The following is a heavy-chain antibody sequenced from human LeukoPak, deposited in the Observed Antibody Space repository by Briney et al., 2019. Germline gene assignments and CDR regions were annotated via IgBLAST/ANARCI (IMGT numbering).Heavy chain of an antibody. CDR2: IIPIFGTA. Sequence: SVKVSCKASGGTFSSYAISWVRQAPGQGLEWMGGIIPIFGTANYAQKFQGRVTITRDTSASTAYMELSSLRSEDTAVYYCARDWAIFSTTHETFDIWGQGTMVTVSS. CDR3: ARDWAIFSTTHETFDI. CDR1: GGTFSSYA. V-gene: IGHV1-69*05. D-gene: IGHD5/OR15-5a*01. J-gene: IGHJ3*02.